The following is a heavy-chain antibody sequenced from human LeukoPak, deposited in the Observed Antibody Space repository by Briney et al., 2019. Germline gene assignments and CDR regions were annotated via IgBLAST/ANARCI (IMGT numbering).Heavy chain of an antibody. CDR3: ARAGSYSPIDY. CDR2: IYYSGST. Sequence: SETLSLTCTVSGGSLSGSGYVRSSIRQHPGKGLEWIGYIYYSGSTYYNPSLKSRVTISVDTSKNQFSLKLSSVTAADTAVYYCARAGSYSPIDYWRQGTLVTVSS. J-gene: IGHJ4*02. CDR1: GGSLSGSGYV. D-gene: IGHD3-10*01. V-gene: IGHV4-31*03.